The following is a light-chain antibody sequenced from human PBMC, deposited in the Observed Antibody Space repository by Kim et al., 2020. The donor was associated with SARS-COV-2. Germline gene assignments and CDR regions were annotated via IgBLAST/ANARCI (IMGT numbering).Light chain of an antibody. V-gene: IGLV3-9*01. CDR2: RDS. CDR1: NIGSKN. CDR3: QVWDSSTAWV. J-gene: IGLJ3*02. Sequence: VDRGQTARITCGGNNIGSKNVHWYQQKPGQAPVLVIYRDSNRPSGIPERFSGSNAGNTATLTISRAQAGDEADYYCQVWDSSTAWVFGGGTQLTVL.